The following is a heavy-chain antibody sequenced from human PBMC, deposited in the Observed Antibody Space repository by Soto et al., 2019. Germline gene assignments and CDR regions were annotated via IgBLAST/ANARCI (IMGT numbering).Heavy chain of an antibody. Sequence: GGSLRLSCAASGFTFSSYWMSWVRQAPGKGLEWVANIKQDGSEKYYVDSVKGRFTISRDNAKNSLYLQMNSLRAEDTAVYYCARAQLLYETDYGMDVCGQGTTVTVSS. J-gene: IGHJ6*02. CDR3: ARAQLLYETDYGMDV. CDR1: GFTFSSYW. D-gene: IGHD3-10*01. V-gene: IGHV3-7*01. CDR2: IKQDGSEK.